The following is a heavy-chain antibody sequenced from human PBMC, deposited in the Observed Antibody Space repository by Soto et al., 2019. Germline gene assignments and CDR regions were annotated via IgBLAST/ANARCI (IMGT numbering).Heavy chain of an antibody. J-gene: IGHJ4*02. D-gene: IGHD3-9*01. V-gene: IGHV3-30*18. Sequence: GGSLRLSCAASGFTFSSYGMHWVRQAPGKGLEWVAVISYDGSNKYYADSVKGRFTISRDNSKNTLYLQMNSLRAEDTAVYYCAKDEDILTGGYFDYWGQGTLVTVSS. CDR2: ISYDGSNK. CDR1: GFTFSSYG. CDR3: AKDEDILTGGYFDY.